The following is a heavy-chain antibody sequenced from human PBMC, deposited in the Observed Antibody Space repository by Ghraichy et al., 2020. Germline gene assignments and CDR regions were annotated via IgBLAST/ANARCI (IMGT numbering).Heavy chain of an antibody. CDR1: GFTFSSYW. D-gene: IGHD3-22*01. Sequence: LSLTCAASGFTFSSYWMSWVRQAPGKGLEWVANIKQDGSEKYYVDSVKGRFTISRDNAKNSLYLQMNSLRAEDTAVYYCARGSDSSGYLSFVYYYYYGMDVWGQGTTVTVSS. J-gene: IGHJ6*02. CDR2: IKQDGSEK. CDR3: ARGSDSSGYLSFVYYYYYGMDV. V-gene: IGHV3-7*01.